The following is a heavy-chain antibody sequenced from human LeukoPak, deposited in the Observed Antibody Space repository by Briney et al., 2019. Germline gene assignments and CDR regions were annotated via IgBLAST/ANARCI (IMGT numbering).Heavy chain of an antibody. D-gene: IGHD4-23*01. CDR3: ARETPQPYYYYGMDV. J-gene: IGHJ6*02. CDR1: GGSISSYY. CDR2: IYYSGST. Sequence: PSETLSLTCTVSGGSISSYYWGWIRQPPGKGLEWIGSIYYSGSTYYNPSLKSRVTISVDTSKNQFSLKLSSATAADTAVYYCARETPQPYYYYGMDVWGQGTTVTVSS. V-gene: IGHV4-39*02.